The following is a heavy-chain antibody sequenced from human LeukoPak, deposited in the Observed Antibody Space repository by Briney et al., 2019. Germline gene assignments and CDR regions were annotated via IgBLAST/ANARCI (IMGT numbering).Heavy chain of an antibody. CDR2: IYYSGST. V-gene: IGHV4-59*01. D-gene: IGHD3-22*01. CDR3: ARYGSSGSTFDY. Sequence: SETLSLTCTVSGGSISSYYWSWIRQPPGKGLEWIGYIYYSGSTNYNPSLKSRVTISVDTSKNQFSLKLSSVTAADTAVYYCARYGSSGSTFDYWGQGTLVTVSS. CDR1: GGSISSYY. J-gene: IGHJ4*02.